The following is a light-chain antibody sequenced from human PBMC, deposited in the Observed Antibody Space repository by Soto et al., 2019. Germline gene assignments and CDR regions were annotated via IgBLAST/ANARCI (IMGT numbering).Light chain of an antibody. CDR2: IND. V-gene: IGLV1-44*01. CDR3: GSWDDRLKGYV. J-gene: IGLJ1*01. Sequence: QSVLTQPPSVSGTPGQRVIISCSGSRSNIGSNSVNWYQQLPGTAPKLLIYINDQRPSGVPDRFSGSTSGTSVSLAISGLQSEDEADYYCGSWDDRLKGYVFGTGTKVTVL. CDR1: RSNIGSNS.